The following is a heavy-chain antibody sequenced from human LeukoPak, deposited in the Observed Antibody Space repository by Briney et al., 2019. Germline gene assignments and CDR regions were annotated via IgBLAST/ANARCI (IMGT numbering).Heavy chain of an antibody. CDR3: ARVTVVVPAGSHYYGMDV. V-gene: IGHV4-34*01. CDR1: GGSFSGYF. Sequence: SETLSLTCAVYGGSFSGYFWSWIRQPPGKGLEWIGQINHNGNPNYNPSLKSRVTISVDTSKNQFSLKLSSVTAADTAVYYCARVTVVVPAGSHYYGMDVRGQGTTVTVSS. D-gene: IGHD2-2*01. CDR2: INHNGNP. J-gene: IGHJ6*02.